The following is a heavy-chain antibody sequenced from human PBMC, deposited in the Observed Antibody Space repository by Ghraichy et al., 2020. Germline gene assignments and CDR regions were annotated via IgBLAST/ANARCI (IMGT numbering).Heavy chain of an antibody. Sequence: VSVIDSGGRTYYADSVKGRFTISRHNSKNTLYLQMNSLRAEDTAVYYCAREGCSSTSCYGAFDYWG. CDR3: AREGCSSTSCYGAFDY. CDR2: IDSGGRT. J-gene: IGHJ4*01. D-gene: IGHD2-2*01. V-gene: IGHV3-53*04.